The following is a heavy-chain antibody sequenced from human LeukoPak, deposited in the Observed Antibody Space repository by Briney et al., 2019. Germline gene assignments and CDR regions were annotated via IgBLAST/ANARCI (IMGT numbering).Heavy chain of an antibody. D-gene: IGHD2-15*01. CDR1: GYTFTTYD. Sequence: ASVKVSCKASGYTFTTYDINWVRQATGQGLEWMGWMNPNNGDTGYAQEFQGRVTITRNTSISTAYMELSSLTSEDTAVYYCARMDHHGGRDNWFDPWGQGTLVTVSS. CDR2: MNPNNGDT. J-gene: IGHJ5*02. CDR3: ARMDHHGGRDNWFDP. V-gene: IGHV1-8*03.